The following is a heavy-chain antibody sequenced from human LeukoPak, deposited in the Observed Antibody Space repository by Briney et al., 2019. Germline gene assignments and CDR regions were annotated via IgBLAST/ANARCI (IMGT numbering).Heavy chain of an antibody. J-gene: IGHJ2*01. CDR3: ARSPFRYDYGDYWYFDL. V-gene: IGHV5-51*01. D-gene: IGHD4-17*01. CDR2: IYPGDSDT. Sequence: GESLKISCKGSGYNFTTYWIGWVRQMPGKGLGGMGIIYPGDSDTRYSPSFQGQVTISADKSISTAYLQWSSLKASDTAMYYCARSPFRYDYGDYWYFDLWGRGTLVTVSS. CDR1: GYNFTTYW.